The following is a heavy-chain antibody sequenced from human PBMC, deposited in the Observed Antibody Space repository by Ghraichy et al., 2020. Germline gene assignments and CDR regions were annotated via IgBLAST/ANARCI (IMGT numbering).Heavy chain of an antibody. CDR1: GYPFTSYA. D-gene: IGHD3-22*01. CDR3: ARDPSRDYDTGDYYDF. J-gene: IGHJ4*02. Sequence: ASVKVSCKASGYPFTSYAISWVRQAPGQGLEWMGWISTYNGNTNFAQKLQGRVTMTTDTSATTAYMELRSLTYDDTAVYYCARDPSRDYDTGDYYDFWGQGSLVTVSS. V-gene: IGHV1-18*04. CDR2: ISTYNGNT.